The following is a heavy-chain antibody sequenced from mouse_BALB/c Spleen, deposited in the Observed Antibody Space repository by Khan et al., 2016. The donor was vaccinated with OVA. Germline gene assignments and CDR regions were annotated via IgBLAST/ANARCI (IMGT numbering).Heavy chain of an antibody. Sequence: VQLKQSGPGLVKPSQSLSLTCTVTGYSITSGYAWNWIRQFPGNKLEWMGYISYSGGTSNNPSLKSRISINRNTSKNQFFLQLNSETTEDTAAYYCARGDYYGYYFDYWGQGTTLTVSS. J-gene: IGHJ2*01. D-gene: IGHD1-1*01. CDR2: ISYSGGT. V-gene: IGHV3-2*02. CDR3: ARGDYYGYYFDY. CDR1: GYSITSGYA.